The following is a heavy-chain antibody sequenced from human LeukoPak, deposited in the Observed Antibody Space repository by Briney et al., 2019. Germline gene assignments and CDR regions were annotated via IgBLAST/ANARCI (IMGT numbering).Heavy chain of an antibody. CDR2: IYYSGST. Sequence: SETLSLTCTVSGGSISSGGYYWSWIRQPPGKGLEWIGYIYYSGSTYYNPSLKSRVTISVDTSKNQFSLKLSSVTAADTAVYYCDLLATKNGFWYFDLWGRGTLVTVSS. CDR3: DLLATKNGFWYFDL. V-gene: IGHV4-30-2*03. D-gene: IGHD5-12*01. CDR1: GGSISSGGYY. J-gene: IGHJ2*01.